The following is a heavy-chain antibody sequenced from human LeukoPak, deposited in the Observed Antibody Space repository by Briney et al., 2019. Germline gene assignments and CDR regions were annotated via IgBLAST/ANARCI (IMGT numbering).Heavy chain of an antibody. D-gene: IGHD6-19*01. CDR2: INPSGGST. CDR3: ARGPRSAVAGTFDY. J-gene: IGHJ4*02. V-gene: IGHV1-46*01. CDR1: GYTFPSYF. Sequence: ALVKVSCKASGYTFPSYFMHWVRQAPGQGLEWMGIINPSGGSTSYAQKFQGRVTMTRATSTSTVYMELSSLRSEDTAVYYCARGPRSAVAGTFDYWGQGTLVTVSS.